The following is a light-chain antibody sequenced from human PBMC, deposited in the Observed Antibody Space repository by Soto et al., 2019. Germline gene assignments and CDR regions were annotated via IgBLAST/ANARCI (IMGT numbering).Light chain of an antibody. CDR1: QTVRSTD. CDR2: DVS. CDR3: QPYGSSRT. J-gene: IGKJ1*01. Sequence: EIVLTQSPGTLSLSPGERATLSCRASQTVRSTDLAWYQQKPGQAPRLLIYDVSSRASGIPDRFSGSGSGSDFALTISRLEPEDFAVYYCQPYGSSRTFGQGTKVEIK. V-gene: IGKV3-20*01.